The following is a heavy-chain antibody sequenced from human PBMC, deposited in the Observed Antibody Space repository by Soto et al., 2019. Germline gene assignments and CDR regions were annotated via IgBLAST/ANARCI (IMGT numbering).Heavy chain of an antibody. J-gene: IGHJ4*01. CDR2: TYYRSKWYY. CDR3: ARGEQYSGRIFDY. D-gene: IGHD1-26*01. Sequence: TLSLTCAITVDSVSGNSAGWSWVRQSPSRGLEWLGRTYYRSKWYYEYAVSVRGRITINPDTSKNQYSLQLNSVTPEDTAVYFCARGEQYSGRIFDYWGQGTLVTVSS. CDR1: VDSVSGNSAG. V-gene: IGHV6-1*01.